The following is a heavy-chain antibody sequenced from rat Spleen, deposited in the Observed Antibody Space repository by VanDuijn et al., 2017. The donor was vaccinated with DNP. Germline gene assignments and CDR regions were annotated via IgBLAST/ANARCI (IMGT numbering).Heavy chain of an antibody. CDR1: GSSLSSSN. CDR3: ARDLIIRDTTSAMDA. J-gene: IGHJ4*01. D-gene: IGHD4-3*01. V-gene: IGHV2-32*01. Sequence: QVQLKESGPGLVQPSQTLSLTCTVSGSSLSSSNVHWVRQPPGKGLEWMGKMWYDGDTAYNSALKSRLSISRDTSKSQVFLKLNSLQTEDTATYYCARDLIIRDTTSAMDAWGPGTSVTVSS. CDR2: MWYDGDT.